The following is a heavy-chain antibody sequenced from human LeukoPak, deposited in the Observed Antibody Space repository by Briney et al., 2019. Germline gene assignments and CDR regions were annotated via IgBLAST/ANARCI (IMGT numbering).Heavy chain of an antibody. J-gene: IGHJ4*02. CDR2: IKQDGSEK. CDR1: GFTFSSYW. V-gene: IGHV3-7*01. D-gene: IGHD3-22*01. Sequence: GGSLRLSCAASGFTFSSYWMSWVRQAPGKGLEWVANIKQDGSEKYYVDSVKGRFTISRDNAKNSLYLQMNSLRAEDTAVYYCARDLGAYDSSGYYYVNWGQGTLVTVSS. CDR3: ARDLGAYDSSGYYYVN.